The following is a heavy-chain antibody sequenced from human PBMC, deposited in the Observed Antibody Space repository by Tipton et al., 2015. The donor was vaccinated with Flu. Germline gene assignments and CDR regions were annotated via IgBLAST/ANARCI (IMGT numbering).Heavy chain of an antibody. CDR3: ARDVWDYYGSGSYYKAPYGMDV. CDR1: GYTFTGYY. Sequence: QLVQSGAGVKKPGTSVKVSCKASGYTFTGYYMHWVRQAPGQGLEWMGWINPNSGGTNYAQKVQGRVTMTRDTSISTAYMELSRLRSDDTAVYYCARDVWDYYGSGSYYKAPYGMDVWGQGTTVTVSS. V-gene: IGHV1-2*02. D-gene: IGHD3-10*01. CDR2: INPNSGGT. J-gene: IGHJ6*02.